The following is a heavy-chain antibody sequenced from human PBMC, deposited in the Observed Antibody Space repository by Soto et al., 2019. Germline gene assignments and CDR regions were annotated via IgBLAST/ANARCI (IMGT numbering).Heavy chain of an antibody. J-gene: IGHJ4*02. V-gene: IGHV1-69*13. Sequence: ASVKVSCKASGGTFSSYAISWVRQAPGQGLEWMGGIIPIFGTANYAQKFQGRVTITADESTSTAYMELSSLRSEDTAVYYCARAGTPFYCSGGSCHFDYWGQGTLVTVSS. D-gene: IGHD2-15*01. CDR1: GGTFSSYA. CDR2: IIPIFGTA. CDR3: ARAGTPFYCSGGSCHFDY.